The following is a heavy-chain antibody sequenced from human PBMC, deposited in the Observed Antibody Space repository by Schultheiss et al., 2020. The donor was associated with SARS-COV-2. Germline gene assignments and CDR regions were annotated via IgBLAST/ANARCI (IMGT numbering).Heavy chain of an antibody. CDR2: IWYDGSNK. J-gene: IGHJ4*02. D-gene: IGHD4-23*01. V-gene: IGHV3-33*01. Sequence: GGSLRLSCAASGFTFSSYGMHWVRQAPGKGLEWVAVIWYDGSNKYYADSVKGRFTISRDNSKNTLYLQMNSLRAEDTAVYYCASAARGGNVWGQGTLVTGSS. CDR1: GFTFSSYG. CDR3: ASAARGGNV.